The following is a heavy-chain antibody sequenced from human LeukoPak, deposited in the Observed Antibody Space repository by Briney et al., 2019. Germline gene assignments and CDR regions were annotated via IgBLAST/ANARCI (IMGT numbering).Heavy chain of an antibody. J-gene: IGHJ5*02. D-gene: IGHD3-10*01. V-gene: IGHV1-69*13. CDR1: GGTFSSYA. CDR2: IIPIFGTA. CDR3: ARGVTYYYGSGSQNWFDP. Sequence: SVKVSCKASGGTFSSYAISWVRQAPGQGLEWMGGIIPIFGTANYAQKFQGRVTITADESTSTAYMELSSLRSEDTAVYYCARGVTYYYGSGSQNWFDPWGQGTLSPSPQ.